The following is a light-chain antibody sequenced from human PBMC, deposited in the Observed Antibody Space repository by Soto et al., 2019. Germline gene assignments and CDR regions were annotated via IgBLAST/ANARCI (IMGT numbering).Light chain of an antibody. Sequence: QSVLTQPASVSGSPGQSITISCTGTSSDVSAYSFVSWHQQHPGKAPKLMIYNVYDRPSVISYRFSGSKSGNTASLTISGLQGEDEADYYCSAYTVSRTYVFGTGTKVTVL. J-gene: IGLJ1*01. CDR2: NVY. CDR1: SSDVSAYSF. V-gene: IGLV2-14*03. CDR3: SAYTVSRTYV.